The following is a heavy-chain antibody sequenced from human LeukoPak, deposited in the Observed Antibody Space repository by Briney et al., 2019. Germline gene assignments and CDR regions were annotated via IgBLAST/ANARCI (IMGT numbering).Heavy chain of an antibody. CDR3: TTAVPVMGYCSGGSCYLDY. Sequence: PGGSLRLSCTASGFTFGDYAMSWVRQGPGKGLEWVGRIKSRTDGGTTDYAAPVKGRFTISRDDSKNTLYLQMNSLKTEDTAVYYCTTAVPVMGYCSGGSCYLDYWGQGTLVTVSS. J-gene: IGHJ4*02. CDR2: IKSRTDGGTT. CDR1: GFTFGDYA. D-gene: IGHD2-15*01. V-gene: IGHV3-15*01.